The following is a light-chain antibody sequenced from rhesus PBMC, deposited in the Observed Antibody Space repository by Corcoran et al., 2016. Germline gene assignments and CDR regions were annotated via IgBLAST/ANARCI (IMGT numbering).Light chain of an antibody. J-gene: IGKJ3*01. CDR3: QQHDNSPFT. V-gene: IGKV1-69*01. CDR2: RAS. CDR1: QGIRNW. Sequence: DIQMTQSPSSLSASVGDRATITCRASQGIRNWLAWYQQKPGKAPKLLIYRASNLETGVPSRFSGSGSGTDFTLIISSLQPEDFATYYCQQHDNSPFTFGPGTKLDIK.